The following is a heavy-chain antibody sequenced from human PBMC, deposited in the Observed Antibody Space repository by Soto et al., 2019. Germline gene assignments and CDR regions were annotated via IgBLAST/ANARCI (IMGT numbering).Heavy chain of an antibody. CDR2: ISGSGGST. Sequence: GGSLRLSCAASGFTFSSYAMSWVRQAPGKGLEWVSAISGSGGSTYYADSVKGRFTISRDNSKNTLYLQMNSLRAEDTAVYYCAKFKPARGWYYYYYGIDVWGQGTTVTVSS. J-gene: IGHJ6*02. CDR1: GFTFSSYA. V-gene: IGHV3-23*01. CDR3: AKFKPARGWYYYYYGIDV. D-gene: IGHD6-19*01.